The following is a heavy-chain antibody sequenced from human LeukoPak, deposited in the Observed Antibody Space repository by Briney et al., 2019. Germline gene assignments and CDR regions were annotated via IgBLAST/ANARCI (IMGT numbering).Heavy chain of an antibody. V-gene: IGHV3-7*01. J-gene: IGHJ5*02. CDR2: MNQDGSER. D-gene: IGHD3/OR15-3a*01. CDR1: GFTFSNAW. Sequence: GGSLRLSCAASGFTFSNAWMTWVRQVPGKGLEWVANMNQDGSERNYVDSVKGRFTISRDNSKNTLYLQMNSLRAEDTAVYYCARPEVGALDWWWFDPWGQGTLVTVSS. CDR3: ARPEVGALDWWWFDP.